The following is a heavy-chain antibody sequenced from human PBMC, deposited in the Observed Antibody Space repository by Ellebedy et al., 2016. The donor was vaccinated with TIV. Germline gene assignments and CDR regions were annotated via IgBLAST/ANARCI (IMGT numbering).Heavy chain of an antibody. V-gene: IGHV3-7*03. Sequence: PGGSLRLSCVDSGLTFSRYWMSWVRQTPGRGLEWVANIKQDGSDKNYVDSVKGRFTISRDNAKNSLYLQMNSLRADDTAVYYCARGSGYCSSTSCSGETDWGQGTPVTVSS. D-gene: IGHD2-2*01. J-gene: IGHJ4*02. CDR1: GLTFSRYW. CDR2: IKQDGSDK. CDR3: ARGSGYCSSTSCSGETD.